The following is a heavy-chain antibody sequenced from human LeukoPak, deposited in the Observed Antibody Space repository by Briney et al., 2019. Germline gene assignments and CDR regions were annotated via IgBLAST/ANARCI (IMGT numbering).Heavy chain of an antibody. D-gene: IGHD3-10*01. CDR1: GGTFSSYA. Sequence: SVKVSCKASGGTFSSYAISWVRQAPGQGLEWMGGIIPIFGTANYAQKFQGRVTITTDESTSTAYMELSSLRSEDTAVYYCARGGPQEFAFDIWGQGTMVTVSS. J-gene: IGHJ3*02. CDR2: IIPIFGTA. V-gene: IGHV1-69*05. CDR3: ARGGPQEFAFDI.